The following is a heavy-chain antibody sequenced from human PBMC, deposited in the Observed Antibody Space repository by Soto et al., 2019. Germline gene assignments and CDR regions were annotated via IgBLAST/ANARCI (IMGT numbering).Heavy chain of an antibody. V-gene: IGHV3-7*05. Sequence: GGSLRLSCAASGFTFSNYWMNWVRQAPGKGLEWVANIKQDGSAKYYVDSVKGRFTISRDNANNSLFLQVNSLRAEDTAMYYCARGGRVNQFVPAYWGQGTLVTVSS. J-gene: IGHJ4*02. CDR3: ARGGRVNQFVPAY. CDR1: GFTFSNYW. CDR2: IKQDGSAK. D-gene: IGHD6-6*01.